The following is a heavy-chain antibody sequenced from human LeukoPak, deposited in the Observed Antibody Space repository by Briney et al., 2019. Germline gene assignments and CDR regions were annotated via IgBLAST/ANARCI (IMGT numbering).Heavy chain of an antibody. V-gene: IGHV3-74*01. Sequence: GGSLRLSCVASGFTFRKYWLHWVRQAPGKGLEWVSRINPDDESTSYADSVRGRFTISRDNAKNTLYLQMNSLRAEDTAVYYCLTILEATIDAFDIWGQGTMVTVSS. D-gene: IGHD1-26*01. J-gene: IGHJ3*02. CDR1: GFTFRKYW. CDR2: INPDDEST. CDR3: LTILEATIDAFDI.